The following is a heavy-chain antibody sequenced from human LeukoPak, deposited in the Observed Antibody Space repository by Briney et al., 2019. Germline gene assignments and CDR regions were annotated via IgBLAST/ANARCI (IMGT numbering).Heavy chain of an antibody. CDR1: GFTFSTYW. CDR3: ASASSHRTAAGGDY. Sequence: GGSLRLSCAASGFTFSTYWMHWVRQASGKGLVWVSRINGDGGSRNYADSVKGRFTISRDNAKNTLYLQMSSLRVEDTAVYYCASASSHRTAAGGDYWGQGTLVTVST. D-gene: IGHD6-13*01. V-gene: IGHV3-74*01. CDR2: INGDGGSR. J-gene: IGHJ4*02.